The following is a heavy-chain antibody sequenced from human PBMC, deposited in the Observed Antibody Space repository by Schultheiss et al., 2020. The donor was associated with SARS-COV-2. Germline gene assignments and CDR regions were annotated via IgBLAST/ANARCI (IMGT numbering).Heavy chain of an antibody. Sequence: GGSLRLSCAASGFTVSSNYMSWVRQAPGKGLEWVSAISSSGSTIYYADSVKGRFTISRDNAKNSLYLQMNSLRAEDTAVYYCAGYQYCSGGSCYSPYYGMDVWGQGTTVTVSS. CDR3: AGYQYCSGGSCYSPYYGMDV. D-gene: IGHD2-15*01. CDR2: ISSSGSTI. J-gene: IGHJ6*02. CDR1: GFTVSSNY. V-gene: IGHV3-11*04.